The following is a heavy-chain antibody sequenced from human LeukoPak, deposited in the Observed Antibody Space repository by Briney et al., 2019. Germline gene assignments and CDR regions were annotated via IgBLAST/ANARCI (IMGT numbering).Heavy chain of an antibody. CDR1: GFTFSGYG. CDR3: AKDTGEQQLVPEYFDY. CDR2: ISYDGSNK. V-gene: IGHV3-30*18. D-gene: IGHD6-13*01. J-gene: IGHJ4*02. Sequence: GGSLRLSCAASGFTFSGYGMHWVRQAPGKGLEWVAVISYDGSNKYYADSVKGRFTISRDNSKNTLYLQMNSLRAEDTAVYYCAKDTGEQQLVPEYFDYWGQGTLVTVSS.